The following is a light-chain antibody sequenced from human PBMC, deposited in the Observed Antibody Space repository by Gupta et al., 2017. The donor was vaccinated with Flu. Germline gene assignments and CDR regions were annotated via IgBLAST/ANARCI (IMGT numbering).Light chain of an antibody. Sequence: VTITNTYASWFQQKPGPAPVLVIYARNIRPSGGPDRFSGSSSCSTAALTVTGALAEDEADYYCSARYNTDNHQAVFGGGTKLTVL. V-gene: IGLV3-19*01. J-gene: IGLJ2*01. CDR1: TITNTY. CDR2: ARN. CDR3: SARYNTDNHQAV.